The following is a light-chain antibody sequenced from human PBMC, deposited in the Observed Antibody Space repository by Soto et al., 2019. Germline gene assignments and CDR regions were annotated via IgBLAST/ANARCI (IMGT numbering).Light chain of an antibody. J-gene: IGKJ1*01. CDR2: GVS. CDR1: QSVTSNY. V-gene: IGKV3-20*01. CDR3: QKYNDWPLT. Sequence: EVVMTQSPATLSVSPGERATLSCRASQSVTSNYLAWYQQKPGQAPRLLIYGVSSRATGVPDRFSGSGSGTDFTLTISSLEPEDFAVYYCQKYNDWPLTFGQGTKVEVK.